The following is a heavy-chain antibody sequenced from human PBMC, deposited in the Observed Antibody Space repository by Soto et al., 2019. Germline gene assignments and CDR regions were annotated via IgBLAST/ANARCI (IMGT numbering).Heavy chain of an antibody. CDR2: INHSGST. CDR3: ARVSLRDIVVVPAASGRLDY. CDR1: GGSFSGYY. Sequence: KQSQTLSLTCAVYGGSFSGYYWSWIRQPPGKGLEWIGEINHSGSTNYNPSLKSRVTISVDTSKNQFSLKLSSVTAADTAVYYCARVSLRDIVVVPAASGRLDYWGQGTLVTVSS. D-gene: IGHD2-2*01. V-gene: IGHV4-34*01. J-gene: IGHJ4*02.